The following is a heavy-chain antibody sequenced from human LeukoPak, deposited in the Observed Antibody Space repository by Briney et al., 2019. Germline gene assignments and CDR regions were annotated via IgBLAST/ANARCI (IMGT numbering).Heavy chain of an antibody. D-gene: IGHD4-17*01. CDR1: GGSFSGYY. CDR3: ARLSYGGTDY. J-gene: IGHJ4*02. CDR2: INHSGST. Sequence: SETLSLTCAVYGGSFSGYYWSWIRRPPGKGLEWIGEINHSGSTNYNPSLKSRVTISVDTSKNQFSLKLRSVTAADTAVYYCARLSYGGTDYWGQGTLVTVSS. V-gene: IGHV4-34*01.